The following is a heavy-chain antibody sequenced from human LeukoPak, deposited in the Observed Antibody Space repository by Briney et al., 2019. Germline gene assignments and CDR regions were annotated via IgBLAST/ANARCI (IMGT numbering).Heavy chain of an antibody. CDR2: IYTNGST. D-gene: IGHD3-22*01. CDR3: ASGLYRAPYYYDSSGYLGKLRPNAFDI. CDR1: GGSISSGSYY. Sequence: PSETLSLTCTVSGGSISSGSYYWSWIRQPAGKGLEWIGRIYTNGSTNYNPSLKSRVTISVDTSKNQFSLKLSSVTAADTAVYYCASGLYRAPYYYDSSGYLGKLRPNAFDIWGQGTMVTVSS. V-gene: IGHV4-61*02. J-gene: IGHJ3*02.